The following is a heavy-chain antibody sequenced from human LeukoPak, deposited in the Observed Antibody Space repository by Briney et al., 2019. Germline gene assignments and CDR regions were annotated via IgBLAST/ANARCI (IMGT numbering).Heavy chain of an antibody. V-gene: IGHV3-30-3*01. J-gene: IGHJ4*02. Sequence: GGSLRLSCAASGFTFSSYAMHWVRQAPGKGLEWVAVISYDGSNKYYADSVKGRFTISRDNSKNTLYLQMNSLRAEDTAVYYCARAHGYSGSRGFDYWGQGTLVTVSS. D-gene: IGHD5-12*01. CDR3: ARAHGYSGSRGFDY. CDR2: ISYDGSNK. CDR1: GFTFSSYA.